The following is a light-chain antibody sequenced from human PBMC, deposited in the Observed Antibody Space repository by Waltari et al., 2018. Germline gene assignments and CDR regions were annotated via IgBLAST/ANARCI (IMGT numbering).Light chain of an antibody. V-gene: IGLV1-40*01. CDR2: HNN. J-gene: IGLJ3*02. Sequence: QSVLTQPPSVSGAPGQRVTISCTGSSSNIGAGYNVHWDQQLPGTAPKLLIFHNNNRPSGVPYRCSGSKSGTAASLVITGLQAEDEADYYCQSYDSSLRGSRVFGGGTKVTVL. CDR3: QSYDSSLRGSRV. CDR1: SSNIGAGYN.